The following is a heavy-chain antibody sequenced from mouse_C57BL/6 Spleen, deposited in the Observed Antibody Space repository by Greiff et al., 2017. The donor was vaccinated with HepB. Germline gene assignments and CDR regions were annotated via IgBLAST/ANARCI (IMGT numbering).Heavy chain of an antibody. CDR3: ARTGGTPYYYAMDY. CDR1: GYTFTSYW. Sequence: QVHVKQPGAELVKPGASVKLSCKASGYTFTSYWMHWVKQRPGRGLEWIGRIDPNSGGTKYNEKFKSKATLTVDKPSSIAYMQLSSLTSEDSAVYYCARTGGTPYYYAMDYWGQGTSVTVSS. CDR2: IDPNSGGT. D-gene: IGHD2-14*01. J-gene: IGHJ4*01. V-gene: IGHV1-72*01.